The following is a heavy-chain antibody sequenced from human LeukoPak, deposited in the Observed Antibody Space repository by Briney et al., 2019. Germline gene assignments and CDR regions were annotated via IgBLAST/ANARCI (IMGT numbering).Heavy chain of an antibody. J-gene: IGHJ4*02. V-gene: IGHV4-39*01. CDR1: GGSISSSSYY. D-gene: IGHD6-19*01. CDR3: ARRGYSSGWYGPFDY. Sequence: AETLSLTCTVSGGSISSSSYYWGWIRQPPGKGLEWIQSIYYSGSTYYNPSLKSRVIISVDTSKNQFSLKLKTVTAADTAVYYCARRGYSSGWYGPFDYWGQGTLVTVSS. CDR2: IYYSGST.